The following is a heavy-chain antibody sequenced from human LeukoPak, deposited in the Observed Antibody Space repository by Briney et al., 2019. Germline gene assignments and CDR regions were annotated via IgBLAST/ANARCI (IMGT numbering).Heavy chain of an antibody. D-gene: IGHD1-26*01. CDR1: GYTFTRHR. CDR2: ISAYNGNT. J-gene: IGHJ4*02. V-gene: IGHV1-18*01. Sequence: ASVKVSCKASGYTFTRHRISWVRQAPGQGLEWMGWISAYNGNTKYAQKLQGRVTMTTDTSTSTAYMELRSLRCDDTAVYYCARDQGSYSAFDYWGQGTLVTVSS. CDR3: ARDQGSYSAFDY.